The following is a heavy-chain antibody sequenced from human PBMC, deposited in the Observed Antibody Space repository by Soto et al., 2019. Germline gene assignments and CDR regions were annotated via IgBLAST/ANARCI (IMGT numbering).Heavy chain of an antibody. D-gene: IGHD2-21*02. CDR3: ASGFGLGDS. Sequence: QVQLVQSRAEVKKPGASMKVSCKASGYTFSSYYIHWVRQAPRQGLEWIGIIKPNAGSTNYAENMMGRHSETRNTSTDRVYMDLSALTSGETEMYYRASGFGLGDSWGEG. CDR1: GYTFSSYY. V-gene: IGHV1-46*04. J-gene: IGHJ1*01. CDR2: IKPNAGST.